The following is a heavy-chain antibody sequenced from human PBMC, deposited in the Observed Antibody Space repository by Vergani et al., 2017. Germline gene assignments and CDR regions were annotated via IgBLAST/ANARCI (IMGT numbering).Heavy chain of an antibody. CDR2: IYYSGST. D-gene: IGHD6-19*01. Sequence: QVQLQESGPGLVKPSQTLSLTCTVSGGSISSGDYYWSWIRQPPGKGLEWIGYIYYSGSTYYNPSLKSRVSMSVDTSKYQFSLNLRSVTDADTAVYYCARVSVAGMSRWFDPWGQGIPVTVSS. CDR1: GGSISSGDYY. J-gene: IGHJ5*02. V-gene: IGHV4-30-4*08. CDR3: ARVSVAGMSRWFDP.